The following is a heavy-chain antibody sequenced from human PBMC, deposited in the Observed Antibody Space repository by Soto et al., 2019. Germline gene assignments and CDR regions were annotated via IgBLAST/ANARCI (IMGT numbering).Heavy chain of an antibody. D-gene: IGHD2-2*01. V-gene: IGHV4-38-2*01. Sequence: SETLSLSCDVSGYSISSPYQWGWIRQPPGKGLEWIGTVYHSGSAYYHPSLKSRVAMSIDTSKNQFSLKLRSVTAADTAVYFCVGICSNITCYLDYWGQGTLVTVSS. J-gene: IGHJ4*02. CDR1: GYSISSPYQ. CDR2: VYHSGSA. CDR3: VGICSNITCYLDY.